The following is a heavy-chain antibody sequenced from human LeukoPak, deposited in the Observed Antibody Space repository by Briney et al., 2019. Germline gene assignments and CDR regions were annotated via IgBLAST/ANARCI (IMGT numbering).Heavy chain of an antibody. V-gene: IGHV1-69*06. Sequence: ASVKVSCKASGGTFSSYAISWVRQAPGQGLEWMGGIIPIFGTANYAQKFQGRVTITADKSTSTAYMELSSLRSEDTAVYYCARDYYDSSLVDAFDIWGQGTMVTVSS. D-gene: IGHD3-22*01. J-gene: IGHJ3*02. CDR3: ARDYYDSSLVDAFDI. CDR2: IIPIFGTA. CDR1: GGTFSSYA.